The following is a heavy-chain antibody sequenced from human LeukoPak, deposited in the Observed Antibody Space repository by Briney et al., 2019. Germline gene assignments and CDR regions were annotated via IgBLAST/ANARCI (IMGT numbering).Heavy chain of an antibody. CDR3: AKDPVTYCSSTSCYEATTNDY. D-gene: IGHD2-2*01. J-gene: IGHJ4*02. CDR1: GFTFSSYA. CDR2: ISGSGGST. V-gene: IGHV3-23*01. Sequence: GGSLRLSCAASGFTFSSYAMSWVRQAPGKGLEWVSAISGSGGSTYYADSVKGRFTISRDNSKNTLYLQMNSLRAEDTAVYYCAKDPVTYCSSTSCYEATTNDYWGQGTLVTVSS.